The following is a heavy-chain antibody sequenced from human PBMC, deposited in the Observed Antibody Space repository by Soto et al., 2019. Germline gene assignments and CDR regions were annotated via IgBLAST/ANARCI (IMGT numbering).Heavy chain of an antibody. Sequence: SETLSLTCAVYGGSFSGYYWSWIRQPPGKGLEWIGEINHSGSTNYNPSLKSRVTISVDTSKNQFSLKLSSVTAADTAVYYCARGSTWQGRDWFDPWGQGTLVTVSS. D-gene: IGHD6-13*01. CDR2: INHSGST. V-gene: IGHV4-34*01. J-gene: IGHJ5*02. CDR1: GGSFSGYY. CDR3: ARGSTWQGRDWFDP.